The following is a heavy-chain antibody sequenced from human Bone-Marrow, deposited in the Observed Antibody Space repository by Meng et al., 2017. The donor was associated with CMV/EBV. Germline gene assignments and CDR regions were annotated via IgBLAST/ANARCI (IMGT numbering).Heavy chain of an antibody. J-gene: IGHJ4*02. CDR3: AKGDYYYDSSGYYSFFDY. Sequence: TFTWYGLHWVRQAPGKGLGWVALIWFDESKQYYEDSVKGRFIISRDRSKNTVYLQMNSLRPEDTAVYYCAKGDYYYDSSGYYSFFDYWGQGTLVTVSS. CDR2: IWFDESKQ. V-gene: IGHV3-33*03. D-gene: IGHD3-22*01. CDR1: TFTWYG.